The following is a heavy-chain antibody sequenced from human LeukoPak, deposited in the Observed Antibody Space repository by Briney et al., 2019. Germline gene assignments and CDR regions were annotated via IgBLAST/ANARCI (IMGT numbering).Heavy chain of an antibody. CDR3: ARHRKSARNYLYYYMDV. CDR2: IYFDGET. J-gene: IGHJ6*03. D-gene: IGHD6-6*01. Sequence: SETLFLTCTVSGDSIHSVYYYWGWIRQSPGKGLEWIGSIYFDGETSYSPSLKSRLIISIDTSKNQFSLNLTSVTAADTALYYCARHRKSARNYLYYYMDVWGKGTTVTVSS. CDR1: GDSIHSVYYY. V-gene: IGHV4-39*01.